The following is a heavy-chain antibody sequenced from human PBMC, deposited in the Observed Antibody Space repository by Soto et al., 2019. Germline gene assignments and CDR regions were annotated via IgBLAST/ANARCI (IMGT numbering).Heavy chain of an antibody. CDR3: ARHYCSSTTCQLDS. Sequence: QITLKESGPTLVKPTQTLTLTCTFSGFSLSTFGVGVGWFRQPPGKALEWLSLIYWDDDKRYSPSLKSRLTITKDTSTNQVVLTMTNMDPVDTATYFCARHYCSSTTCQLDSWGQGTLVTVSS. V-gene: IGHV2-5*02. CDR2: IYWDDDK. D-gene: IGHD2-2*01. J-gene: IGHJ4*02. CDR1: GFSLSTFGVG.